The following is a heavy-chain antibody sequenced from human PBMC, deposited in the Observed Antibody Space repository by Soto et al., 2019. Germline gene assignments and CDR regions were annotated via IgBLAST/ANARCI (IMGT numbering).Heavy chain of an antibody. Sequence: SETLSLTCTVSGGSISSPNFYWSWIRQHPGKGLEWIGHIYYNGTTYYNPTLKSRVSISVDTSKNQFSLKLSSVTAADTAVYYCARDLVLNRSFDYWGQGTLVTVSS. J-gene: IGHJ4*02. CDR3: ARDLVLNRSFDY. D-gene: IGHD3-16*02. CDR2: IYYNGTT. V-gene: IGHV4-30-4*08. CDR1: GGSISSPNFY.